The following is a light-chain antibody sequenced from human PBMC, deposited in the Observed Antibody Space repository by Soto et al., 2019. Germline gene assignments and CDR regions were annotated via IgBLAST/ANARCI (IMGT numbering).Light chain of an antibody. CDR3: AAWDDSLNGSYV. J-gene: IGLJ1*01. CDR2: SNN. CDR1: SSNIGRNT. V-gene: IGLV1-44*01. Sequence: QSVLTQPPSASGTPGQRVTISCSGSSSNIGRNTVNWYQQLPGTAPKLLIYSNNQRPSGVPGRVSGSKSGTSASLAISGLQSEDEADYYCAAWDDSLNGSYVFGTGSKVTVL.